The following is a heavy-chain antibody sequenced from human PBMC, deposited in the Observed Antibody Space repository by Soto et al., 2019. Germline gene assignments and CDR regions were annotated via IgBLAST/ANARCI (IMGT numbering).Heavy chain of an antibody. J-gene: IGHJ4*02. D-gene: IGHD6-19*01. V-gene: IGHV1-2*04. CDR1: GYTFTGYY. CDR3: ARELGLSGIAVAGLGY. CDR2: INPNSGGT. Sequence: ASVKVSFKASGYTFTGYYMHWVRQAPGQGLEWMGWINPNSGGTNYAQKFQGWVTMTRDTSISTAYMELSRLRSDDTAVYYCARELGLSGIAVAGLGYWGQGTLVTVSS.